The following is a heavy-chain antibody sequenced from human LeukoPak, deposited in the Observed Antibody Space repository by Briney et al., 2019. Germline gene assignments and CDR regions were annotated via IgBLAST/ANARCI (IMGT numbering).Heavy chain of an antibody. CDR1: GDSVSSNSAA. D-gene: IGHD6-6*01. J-gene: IGHJ4*02. V-gene: IGHV6-1*01. Sequence: SQTLSLTCAISGDSVSSNSAAWNWIRQSPSRGLEWLGRTYYRSKWYNDYAVSVKSRITINPDTSKNQFSLQLNSVTPEDTAVYYCARGVGEYSSSSEALYYFDYWGQGTLVTVSS. CDR2: TYYRSKWYN. CDR3: ARGVGEYSSSSEALYYFDY.